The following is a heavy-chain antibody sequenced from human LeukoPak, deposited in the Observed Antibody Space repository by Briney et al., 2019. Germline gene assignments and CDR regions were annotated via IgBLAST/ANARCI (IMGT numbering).Heavy chain of an antibody. D-gene: IGHD6-19*01. CDR2: ISGSGGST. V-gene: IGHV3-23*01. J-gene: IGHJ4*02. CDR1: GFTFSSYA. CDR3: AKGTVKIAVAGTYPDY. Sequence: GGSLRLSCAASGFTFSSYAMSWVRQAPGKGLEWVSAISGSGGSTYYADSVKGRFTISRDNSKNTLYLQMNSLRAEDTAVYYCAKGTVKIAVAGTYPDYWGQGTLVTVSS.